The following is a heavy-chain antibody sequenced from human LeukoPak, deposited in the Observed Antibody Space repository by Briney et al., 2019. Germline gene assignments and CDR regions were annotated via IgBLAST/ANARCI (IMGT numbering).Heavy chain of an antibody. J-gene: IGHJ4*02. CDR2: ISSSSSYI. Sequence: GGSLRLSCAASGFTFNSYTMNWVRQAPGKGLECVSSISSSSSYIYYADSVKGRFTISRDNAKNSLYLQMNSLRAEDMAVYYCARQGYSYGGFDYWGQGTLVTVSS. CDR3: ARQGYSYGGFDY. CDR1: GFTFNSYT. V-gene: IGHV3-21*01. D-gene: IGHD5-18*01.